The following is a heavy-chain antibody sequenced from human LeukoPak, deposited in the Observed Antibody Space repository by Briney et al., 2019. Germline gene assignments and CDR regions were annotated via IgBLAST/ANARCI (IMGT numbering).Heavy chain of an antibody. CDR1: GFTFSTYS. D-gene: IGHD2-2*02. CDR2: IVSSGSPI. Sequence: GGSLRLSCAASGFTFSTYSMNWVRQAPGKGLEWVSFIVSSGSPIYYADSVKGRFTISRDNAKNSLYLQMTSLRAEDTAVYYCARDVALHCSSTSCYTGLDYWGQGTLVTVSS. CDR3: ARDVALHCSSTSCYTGLDY. J-gene: IGHJ4*02. V-gene: IGHV3-48*04.